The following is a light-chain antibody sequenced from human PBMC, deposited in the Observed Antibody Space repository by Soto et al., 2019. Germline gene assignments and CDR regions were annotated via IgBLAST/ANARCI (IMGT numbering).Light chain of an antibody. V-gene: IGKV1-39*01. Sequence: QMTQSPSSLSGSVGDRGTITCRASQSISSYLHWYQQKPGKAPQLLIYAASSLQSGVPSKFSGSGSGTDLTLTISSLQPEDFATYYCQQSYSTPWTFGQGTKVEI. CDR3: QQSYSTPWT. CDR2: AAS. CDR1: QSISSY. J-gene: IGKJ1*01.